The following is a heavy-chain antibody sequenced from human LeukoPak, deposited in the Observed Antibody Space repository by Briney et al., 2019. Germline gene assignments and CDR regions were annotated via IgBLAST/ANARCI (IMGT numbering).Heavy chain of an antibody. D-gene: IGHD3-3*01. CDR2: IYYSGST. Sequence: SETLSLTCTVSGGSISSSSYYWGWIRQPPGKGLEWIGSIYYSGSTYYNPSLKSRVTISVDTSKNQFSLKLSSVTAADTAVYYCARGTRFYWFDPWGQGTLVTVSS. V-gene: IGHV4-39*07. J-gene: IGHJ5*02. CDR1: GGSISSSSYY. CDR3: ARGTRFYWFDP.